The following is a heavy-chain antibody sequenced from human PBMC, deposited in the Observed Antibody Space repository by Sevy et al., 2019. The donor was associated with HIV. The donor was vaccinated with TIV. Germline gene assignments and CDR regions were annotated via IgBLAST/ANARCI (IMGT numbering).Heavy chain of an antibody. CDR2: IYTSGST. Sequence: SETLSLTCTVSGGSISSYYWSWIRQPAGKGLEWIGRIYTSGSTNYNPSLKSRVTMSVDTSKNQFSLKLSSVTAADTAGYYCARDLGVDGYNYYYYYGMDVWGQGTTVTVSS. D-gene: IGHD5-12*01. V-gene: IGHV4-4*07. CDR3: ARDLGVDGYNYYYYYGMDV. CDR1: GGSISSYY. J-gene: IGHJ6*02.